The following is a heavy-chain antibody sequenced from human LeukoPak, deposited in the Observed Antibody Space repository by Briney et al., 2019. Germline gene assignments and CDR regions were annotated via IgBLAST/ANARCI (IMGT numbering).Heavy chain of an antibody. CDR3: ASSVRPYYYDSSGPNWFDP. D-gene: IGHD3-22*01. CDR2: IYYSGST. J-gene: IGHJ5*02. Sequence: SETLSLTCTVSGGSISSSSYYRGWIRQPPGKGLEWIGSIYYSGSTYYNPSLKSRVTISVDTSKNQFSLKLSSVTAADTAVYYCASSVRPYYYDSSGPNWFDPWGQGTLVTVSS. CDR1: GGSISSSSYY. V-gene: IGHV4-39*01.